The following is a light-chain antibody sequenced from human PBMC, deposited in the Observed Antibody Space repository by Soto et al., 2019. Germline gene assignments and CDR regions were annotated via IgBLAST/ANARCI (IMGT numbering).Light chain of an antibody. J-gene: IGLJ1*01. Sequence: QSALTQPASVSGSPGQSITISCTGTSSDGGGYNLAPSYQHLADKATKLINSEVTNRPSGVSDRCSGAKSDNTASLSISGLQAEDEACYYCASVSTPDVVVGSGTKVNVL. V-gene: IGLV2-14*01. CDR3: ASVSTPDVV. CDR2: EVT. CDR1: SSDGGGYNL.